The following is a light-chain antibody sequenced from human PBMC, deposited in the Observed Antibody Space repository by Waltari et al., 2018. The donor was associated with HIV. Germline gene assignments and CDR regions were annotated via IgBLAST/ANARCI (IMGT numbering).Light chain of an antibody. V-gene: IGKV4-1*01. CDR2: WAS. J-gene: IGKJ2*01. CDR1: QSVLYNSNNKNY. CDR3: QQYYSTPYT. Sequence: DIVMTQSPVSLAVSLGERATINCTSRQSVLYNSNNKNYLDWYQQKPGQPPQLLIYWASTRESGVPDRFSGSGSGADFTLTITSLQAEDVAVYYCQQYYSTPYTFGQGTKLEIK.